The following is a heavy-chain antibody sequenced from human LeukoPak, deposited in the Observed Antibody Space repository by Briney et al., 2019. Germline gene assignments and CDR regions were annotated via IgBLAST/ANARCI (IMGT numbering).Heavy chain of an antibody. CDR3: AREPHYYGSGDPDY. CDR1: GGSISSGGYY. D-gene: IGHD3-10*01. Sequence: SETLSLTCTVSGGSISSGGYYWSWIRQHPGKGLEWIGYIYYSGSTYYNPPLKSRVTISVDTSKNQFSLKLSSVTAADTAVYYCAREPHYYGSGDPDYWGQGTLVTVSS. CDR2: IYYSGST. V-gene: IGHV4-31*03. J-gene: IGHJ4*02.